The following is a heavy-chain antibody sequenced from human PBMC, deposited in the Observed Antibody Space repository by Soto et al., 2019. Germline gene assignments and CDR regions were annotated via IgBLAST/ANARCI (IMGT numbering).Heavy chain of an antibody. CDR3: ARDTSGWSLNGLDV. D-gene: IGHD6-19*01. V-gene: IGHV1-46*01. CDR2: INPGGGSA. Sequence: QVDLVQSGAEVKKPGASVTISCKASGSAITRYYIHWVRQAPGRGLEWMGIINPGGGSASYAQKFQDRVTIDKDTSTGTVYTDLRSLRTEDTAVYYCARDTSGWSLNGLDVWGQGTTVNVSS. CDR1: GSAITRYY. J-gene: IGHJ6*02.